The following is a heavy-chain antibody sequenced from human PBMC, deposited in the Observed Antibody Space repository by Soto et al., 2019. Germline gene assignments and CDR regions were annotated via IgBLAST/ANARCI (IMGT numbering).Heavy chain of an antibody. CDR1: GFTFDIYG. V-gene: IGHV3-30*18. CDR2: TSFDGGKK. Sequence: QVQLQESGGGVVQPGRSLRLSCAASGFTFDIYGMHWVRQAPGKGLEWVAVTSFDGGKKYYGDSVKGRFTISRDNSKNTLYLQMNSLRVEDTAVYYCAKDTDDIAVAGLVHYMGVWGKGTTVIVSS. J-gene: IGHJ6*03. D-gene: IGHD6-19*01. CDR3: AKDTDDIAVAGLVHYMGV.